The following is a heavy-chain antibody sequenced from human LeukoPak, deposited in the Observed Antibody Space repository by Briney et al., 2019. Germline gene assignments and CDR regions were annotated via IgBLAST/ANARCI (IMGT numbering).Heavy chain of an antibody. CDR3: ARSGAYCGGDCPTNY. Sequence: GGSLRLSCAASGFTFSTYAMHWVRRAPGKGLEWVAGVSYDGKNEYYPDSVKGRFTISRDDSKNTLYLQMNSLRVDDTAIYFCARSGAYCGGDCPTNYWGQGSLVTVSS. V-gene: IGHV3-30*03. J-gene: IGHJ4*02. CDR1: GFTFSTYA. CDR2: VSYDGKNE. D-gene: IGHD2-21*02.